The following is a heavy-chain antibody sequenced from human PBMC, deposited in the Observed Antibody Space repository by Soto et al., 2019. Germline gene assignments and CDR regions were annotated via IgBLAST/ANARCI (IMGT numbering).Heavy chain of an antibody. CDR3: ARAQDIVVVVAATGDWYFDL. V-gene: IGHV1-69*01. CDR1: GGTFSSYA. J-gene: IGHJ2*01. D-gene: IGHD2-15*01. CDR2: IIPIFGTA. Sequence: QVQLVQSGAEVKKPGSSVKVSCKASGGTFSSYAISWVRQAPGQGLEWMGGIIPIFGTANYAQKFQGRVTITADESTSTAYMELSSLRSEDTVVYYCARAQDIVVVVAATGDWYFDLWGRGTLVTVSS.